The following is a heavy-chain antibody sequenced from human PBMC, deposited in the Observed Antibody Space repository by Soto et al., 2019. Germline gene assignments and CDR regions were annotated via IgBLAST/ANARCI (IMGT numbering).Heavy chain of an antibody. CDR2: IWYDGSNQ. V-gene: IGHV3-33*01. J-gene: IGHJ4*01. Sequence: QVQLVESGGGVVQPGTSLRLSCVASGFTFSNYAMYWVRQAPGKGLEWVAAIWYDGSNQYYAGSVKGRFTISRDKSNNTLYLQMSSLRVEDTGIYYCARDRTDTSMIIIDYWGHGTLVTVSS. D-gene: IGHD5-18*01. CDR3: ARDRTDTSMIIIDY. CDR1: GFTFSNYA.